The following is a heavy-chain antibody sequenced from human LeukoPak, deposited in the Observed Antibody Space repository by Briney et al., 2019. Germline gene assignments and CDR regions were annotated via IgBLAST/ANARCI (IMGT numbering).Heavy chain of an antibody. CDR3: AKGARSSSGYTTD. Sequence: QSGGSLRLSCVASGFTFDDYAMHWVRQAPGKGLEWVAGINWNSVSAVYADSLKGRLTISRDNAKNSPFLQMNSLKTEDTAFYYCAKGARSSSGYTTDWGQGILVTVSS. V-gene: IGHV3-9*01. J-gene: IGHJ4*02. CDR1: GFTFDDYA. D-gene: IGHD3-22*01. CDR2: INWNSVSA.